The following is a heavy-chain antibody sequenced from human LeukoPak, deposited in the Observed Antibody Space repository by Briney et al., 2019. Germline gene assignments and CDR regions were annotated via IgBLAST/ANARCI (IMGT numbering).Heavy chain of an antibody. J-gene: IGHJ4*02. CDR1: GFTFSSYA. V-gene: IGHV3-23*01. Sequence: GGSLRLPCAASGFTFSSYAMSWVRQAPGKGLEWVSAISGSGGSTYYAGSVKGRFTISRDNSKNTLYLQMNSLRAEDTAVYYCAKDLMITFGGVIVIPGGDYWGQGTLVTVSS. D-gene: IGHD3-16*02. CDR3: AKDLMITFGGVIVIPGGDY. CDR2: ISGSGGST.